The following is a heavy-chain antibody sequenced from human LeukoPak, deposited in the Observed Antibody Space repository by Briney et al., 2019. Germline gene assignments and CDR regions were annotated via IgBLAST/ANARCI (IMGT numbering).Heavy chain of an antibody. V-gene: IGHV4-59*08. CDR2: IYYSGST. CDR3: ARQTMSTAEAFDI. D-gene: IGHD4-17*01. CDR1: GGSISSHF. J-gene: IGHJ3*02. Sequence: SETLSLTCTVSGGSISSHFWSWIRQPPGKGLEWLAYIYYSGSTDYNPSLKSRVTITVDTSKNQFSLKLSSVTAADTAVYYCARQTMSTAEAFDIWGQGTMVTVSS.